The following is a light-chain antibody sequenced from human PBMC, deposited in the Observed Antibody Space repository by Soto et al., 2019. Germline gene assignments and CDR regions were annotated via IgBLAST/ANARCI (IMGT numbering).Light chain of an antibody. CDR3: QQSYSVPLT. CDR1: QSISSY. V-gene: IGKV1-39*01. CDR2: AAT. Sequence: DIQMTQSPSSLSASVGDRVTITCRASQSISSYLNWYQQKPGKAPKVLIRAATSLQSGVPSRFSGSGSGTDFTLTISSLQPEDFAIYYCQQSYSVPLTFGGATKVEIK. J-gene: IGKJ4*01.